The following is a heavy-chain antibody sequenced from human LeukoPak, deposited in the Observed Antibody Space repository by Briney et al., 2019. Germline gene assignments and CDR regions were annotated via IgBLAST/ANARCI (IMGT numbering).Heavy chain of an antibody. V-gene: IGHV3-74*03. Sequence: GGCLRLFRAASGYTLSNYWVHWVRHAPGKGLVWVSRINLDGSTTKYADSVKGRFTVSRDNAKNTLNLQMNSLRAEDTAVYYCARDKNRGESSEIDYWGQGTLVTVSS. D-gene: IGHD3-16*01. CDR3: ARDKNRGESSEIDY. CDR1: GYTLSNYW. J-gene: IGHJ4*02. CDR2: INLDGSTT.